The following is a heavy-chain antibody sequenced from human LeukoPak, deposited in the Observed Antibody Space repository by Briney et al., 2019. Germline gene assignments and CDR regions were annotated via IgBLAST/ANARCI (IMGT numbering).Heavy chain of an antibody. V-gene: IGHV4-4*02. CDR1: GGSISSSNW. J-gene: IGHJ4*02. Sequence: SETLSLTCAVSGGSISSSNWWSWVRQPPGKGLEWIGEIYHSGSTNYNPSLKSRVTISVDKSKNQFSLKLSSVTAAGTAVYYCARANQGLRYFDWLDSYFDYWGQGTLVTVSS. D-gene: IGHD3-9*01. CDR2: IYHSGST. CDR3: ARANQGLRYFDWLDSYFDY.